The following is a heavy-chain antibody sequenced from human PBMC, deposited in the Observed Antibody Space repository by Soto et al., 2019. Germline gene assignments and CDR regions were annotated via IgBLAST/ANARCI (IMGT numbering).Heavy chain of an antibody. CDR1: GGSISSYY. CDR3: ARGFRSGYTYGHDS. J-gene: IGHJ4*02. CDR2: IYTSGST. V-gene: IGHV4-4*07. D-gene: IGHD5-18*01. Sequence: SETLSLTCTVSGGSISSYYWSWIRQPAGKGLEWIGRIYTSGSTNYNPSLQGRVTMSVDTSKNQFSLNLSSVTAADTAVYYCARGFRSGYTYGHDSWGQGTLVTVSS.